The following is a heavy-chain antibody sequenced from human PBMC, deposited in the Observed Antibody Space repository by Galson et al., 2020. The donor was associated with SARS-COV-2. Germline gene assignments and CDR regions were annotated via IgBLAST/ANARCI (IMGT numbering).Heavy chain of an antibody. D-gene: IGHD2-15*01. V-gene: IGHV3-74*01. J-gene: IGHJ4*02. Sequence: GGSLRLSCVASGFTFNRYWMHWVRQVPGKGLVWVASINSDWSTTRYEDSVKGRFTISRDNAKDTLFLQMDSVRAEDTAVYYCATEGVDFVVVDYWGQGTLVTVSS. CDR3: ATEGVDFVVVDY. CDR1: GFTFNRYW. CDR2: INSDWSTT.